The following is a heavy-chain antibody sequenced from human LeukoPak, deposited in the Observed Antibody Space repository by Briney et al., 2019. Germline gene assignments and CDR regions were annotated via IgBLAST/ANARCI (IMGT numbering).Heavy chain of an antibody. Sequence: PSETLSLTCAVYGGSFSGYYWSWIRQPAGKGLEWIGRIHTSGSTNYNPSPKSRVTISVDTSKNQFSLKLSSVTAADTAVYYCARDEGYDYVWGSYGYFDYWGQGTLVTVSS. D-gene: IGHD3-16*01. CDR1: GGSFSGYY. CDR3: ARDEGYDYVWGSYGYFDY. CDR2: IHTSGST. V-gene: IGHV4-4*07. J-gene: IGHJ4*02.